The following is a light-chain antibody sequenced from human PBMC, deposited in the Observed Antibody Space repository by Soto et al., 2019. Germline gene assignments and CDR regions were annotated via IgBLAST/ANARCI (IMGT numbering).Light chain of an antibody. Sequence: DIQMTQSPSSLSASVGDRVTITCQASQAIKKYLNWYQQKPGKAPKLLIYTTSDLQTGVPPRFSGSGSGINFTFTINNLQPEDIGTYFCQQFDNLPFTFGPGTKVDIK. CDR2: TTS. J-gene: IGKJ3*01. CDR3: QQFDNLPFT. V-gene: IGKV1-33*01. CDR1: QAIKKY.